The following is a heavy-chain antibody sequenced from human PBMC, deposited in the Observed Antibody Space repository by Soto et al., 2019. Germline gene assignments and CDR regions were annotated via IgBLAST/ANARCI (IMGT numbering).Heavy chain of an antibody. V-gene: IGHV3-7*01. J-gene: IGHJ1*01. D-gene: IGHD6-19*01. CDR3: AGGSGWYIHQ. Sequence: EVQLVESGGGLVQPGGSLRLSCAASGFTFSSYWMNWVRQAPGQGLEWVANIKQGGSAKYYVDSVKGRFTISRDNAKNSLYLQMNRLRREDTAVYYCAGGSGWYIHQWGQGTLVTVSS. CDR1: GFTFSSYW. CDR2: IKQGGSAK.